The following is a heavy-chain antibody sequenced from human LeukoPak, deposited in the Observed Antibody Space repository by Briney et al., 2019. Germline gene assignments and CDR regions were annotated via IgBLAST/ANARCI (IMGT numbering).Heavy chain of an antibody. V-gene: IGHV3-48*04. CDR1: GFTFSTYS. CDR3: ARDSGESYAMDV. J-gene: IGHJ6*02. Sequence: QAGGSLRLSCAASGFTFSTYSMNWVRQAPGMGLEWVSYLGRSGTTIYYADSVKGRFTISRDNAKNSLYLQMNSLRAEDTAVYYCARDSGESYAMDVWGQGTTVTVSS. CDR2: LGRSGTTI. D-gene: IGHD2-21*01.